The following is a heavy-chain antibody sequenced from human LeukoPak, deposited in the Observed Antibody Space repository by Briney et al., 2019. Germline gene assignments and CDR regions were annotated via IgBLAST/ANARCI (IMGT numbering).Heavy chain of an antibody. CDR3: AREPLLGYDILTGYFDY. Sequence: PSETLSLTCTVSGGSISSGDYHWSWIRQPPGKGLEWIGYIYYSGSTYYNPSLKSRVTISVDTSKNQFSLKLSSVTAADTAVYYCAREPLLGYDILTGYFDYWGQGTLVTVSS. CDR2: IYYSGST. V-gene: IGHV4-30-4*01. D-gene: IGHD3-9*01. J-gene: IGHJ4*02. CDR1: GGSISSGDYH.